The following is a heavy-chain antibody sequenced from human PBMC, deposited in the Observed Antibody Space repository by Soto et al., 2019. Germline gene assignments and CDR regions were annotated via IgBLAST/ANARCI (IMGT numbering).Heavy chain of an antibody. J-gene: IGHJ3*02. D-gene: IGHD4-17*01. CDR2: VSYDGSNK. Sequence: QAQLVESGGGVVQPGRSLRLSCAASGFTFGTYGMHWVRQAPGKGLEWVAFVSYDGSNKYYADSVKGRFTIFRDNSKNMLYLQMNSLRADDTAVYYSECYGDFDGFDIWGQGTMVTVSS. CDR3: ECYGDFDGFDI. CDR1: GFTFGTYG. V-gene: IGHV3-30*03.